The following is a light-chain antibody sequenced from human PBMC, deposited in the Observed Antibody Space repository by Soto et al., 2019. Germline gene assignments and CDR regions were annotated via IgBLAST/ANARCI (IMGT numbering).Light chain of an antibody. Sequence: DIMMTQSPLSLPVTPGEPASISCRSSQSLLQSNGYNYLDWYLQKPGQSPQLLIYLGSNRASGVPDRFSGSESGTDFTLKISRVEAEDVGVYYCMQALQTPPWTFGQGTKVEI. J-gene: IGKJ1*01. CDR2: LGS. V-gene: IGKV2-28*01. CDR3: MQALQTPPWT. CDR1: QSLLQSNGYNY.